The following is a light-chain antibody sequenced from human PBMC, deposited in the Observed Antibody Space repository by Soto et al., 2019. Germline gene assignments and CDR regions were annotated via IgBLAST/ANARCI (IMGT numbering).Light chain of an antibody. CDR3: PLSSNSPYV. Sequence: QAVVTQEASLSVAPVWAVTLTCGSSTGAGTNGHYPYWFQQNPGQAPRTLIYDTTNRHSWTPARFSGSLLGGKAALTLPGAQPEDAAEYYCPLSSNSPYVLGTGTKVTVL. CDR2: DTT. CDR1: TGAGTNGHY. V-gene: IGLV7-46*01. J-gene: IGLJ1*01.